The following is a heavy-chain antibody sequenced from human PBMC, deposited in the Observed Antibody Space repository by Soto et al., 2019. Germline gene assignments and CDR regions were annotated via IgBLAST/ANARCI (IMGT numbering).Heavy chain of an antibody. V-gene: IGHV4-59*08. CDR3: ARQKTITATWFDP. D-gene: IGHD1-20*01. J-gene: IGHJ5*02. CDR2: IYYSGST. CDR1: GGSISRDY. Sequence: SETLSLTCTGSGGSISRDYWSWIRQPPGKGLEWIGYIYYSGSTNYNPSLKSRVIISVYTSKNQFSLKLSSVTAADTAVYYCARQKTITATWFDPWGQGTLVTVSS.